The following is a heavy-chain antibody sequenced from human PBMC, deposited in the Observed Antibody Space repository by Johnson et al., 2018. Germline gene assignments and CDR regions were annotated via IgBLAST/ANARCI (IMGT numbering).Heavy chain of an antibody. CDR3: ARRVRIAAAGTHAFDV. J-gene: IGHJ3*01. CDR2: IYPGDSDT. CDR1: GYSFSSYW. Sequence: VQLVESGAEVKKPGESLKISCKTSGYSFSSYWITWVRQMPGKGLEWMGIIYPGDSDTKYSPSFQGQVTISVDKSISTAYLQWSSLKASATAMYYCARRVRIAAAGTHAFDVWGQGTMVTVSS. V-gene: IGHV5-51*03. D-gene: IGHD6-13*01.